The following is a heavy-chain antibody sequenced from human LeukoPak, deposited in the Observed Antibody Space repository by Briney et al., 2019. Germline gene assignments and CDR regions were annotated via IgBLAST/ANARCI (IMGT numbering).Heavy chain of an antibody. Sequence: SETLSLTCTVSGGSISSYYWSWIRQPPGKGLEWIGYIYYSGSTNYNPSLKSRVTMSVDTSKNQFSLKLRSVTAADTAVYYCARDRYGSGSHNWFDPWGQGTLVTVSS. CDR2: IYYSGST. CDR1: GGSISSYY. J-gene: IGHJ5*02. V-gene: IGHV4-59*12. CDR3: ARDRYGSGSHNWFDP. D-gene: IGHD3-10*01.